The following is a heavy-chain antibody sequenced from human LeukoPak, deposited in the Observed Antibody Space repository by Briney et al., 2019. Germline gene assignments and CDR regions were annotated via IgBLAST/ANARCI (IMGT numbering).Heavy chain of an antibody. J-gene: IGHJ3*02. Sequence: PGGSLRLSCAASGSTFSSYWMSWVRQAPGKGLEWVANIKGDGTEKYYVDSVKGRFTISRDNAKNALYLQMNSLRAEDTAVYYCASASGGRGGFDIWGQGTMVTVSS. CDR3: ASASGGRGGFDI. V-gene: IGHV3-7*02. D-gene: IGHD2-15*01. CDR1: GSTFSSYW. CDR2: IKGDGTEK.